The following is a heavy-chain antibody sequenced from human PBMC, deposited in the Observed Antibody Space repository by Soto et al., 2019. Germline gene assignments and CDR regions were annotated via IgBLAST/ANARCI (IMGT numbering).Heavy chain of an antibody. D-gene: IGHD6-19*01. J-gene: IGHJ6*02. CDR1: GGSFSGYY. V-gene: IGHV4-34*01. Sequence: QVQLQQWGAGLLKPSETLSLTCAVYGGSFSGYYWSWIRQPPGKGLVWIGEINHSGSTNNNPSLRIRVTISVATSMNQFSLKLRSVTAPDTAVYDCVRPTRQCLGLRYYYGMDVWVQATTVTASS. CDR2: INHSGST. CDR3: VRPTRQCLGLRYYYGMDV.